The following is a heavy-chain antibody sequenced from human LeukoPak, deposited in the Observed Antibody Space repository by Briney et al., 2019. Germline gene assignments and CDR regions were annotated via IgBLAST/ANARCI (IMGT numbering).Heavy chain of an antibody. V-gene: IGHV4-34*01. CDR1: GGSFRGYY. CDR2: INHSGST. J-gene: IGHJ6*03. CDR3: ARRRGYSYGPNTYYYYYMDV. D-gene: IGHD5-18*01. Sequence: KPSETLSLTCAVYGGSFRGYYWSWIRQPPGKGLEWIGEINHSGSTNYNPSLKSRVTISVDTSKNQFSLKLSSMTAADTAVYYCARRRGYSYGPNTYYYYYMDVWGKGTTVTVSS.